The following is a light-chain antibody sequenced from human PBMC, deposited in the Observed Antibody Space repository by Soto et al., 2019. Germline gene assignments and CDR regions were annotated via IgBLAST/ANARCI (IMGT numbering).Light chain of an antibody. J-gene: IGKJ4*01. V-gene: IGKV3-11*01. CDR1: QSVSSY. Sequence: EIVLTQSPATLSLSPGERATLSCRASQSVSSYLAWYQQKPGQAPRLLIYDASNRSTGIPARFSGSGSGTDFTLTISSLEPEDFSVYYCQQRRNWLLTFGGWTKLEIK. CDR2: DAS. CDR3: QQRRNWLLT.